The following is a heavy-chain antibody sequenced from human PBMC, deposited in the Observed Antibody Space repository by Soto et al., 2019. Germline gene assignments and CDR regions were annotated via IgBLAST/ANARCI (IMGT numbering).Heavy chain of an antibody. D-gene: IGHD1-26*01. CDR3: ARDIDTHIQN. J-gene: IGHJ4*02. CDR2: ISSSSSTI. CDR1: GFTFSSYS. Sequence: GGSLRLSCAASGFTFSSYSMNWVRQAPGKGLEWVSYISSSSSTIYYADSVKGRFTISRDNSKNTLYLQMNSLRAEDTAVYYCARDIDTHIQNWGQGTLVTVSS. V-gene: IGHV3-48*01.